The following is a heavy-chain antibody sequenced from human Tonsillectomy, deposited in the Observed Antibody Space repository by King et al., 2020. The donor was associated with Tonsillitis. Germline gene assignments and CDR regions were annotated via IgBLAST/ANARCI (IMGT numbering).Heavy chain of an antibody. CDR3: TRSDQLAAFDY. Sequence: VQLVGSGGGLVQPGGSLKVSCAASGFTFSGSAMHWVRQASGKGLEWVGRIRSKAKSYATAYAASVKGRFTISRDDSKNTAYLQMNSLKTEDTAIYYCTRSDQLAAFDYWGQGTLVTVSS. V-gene: IGHV3-73*02. J-gene: IGHJ4*02. CDR1: GFTFSGSA. CDR2: IRSKAKSYAT. D-gene: IGHD2-2*01.